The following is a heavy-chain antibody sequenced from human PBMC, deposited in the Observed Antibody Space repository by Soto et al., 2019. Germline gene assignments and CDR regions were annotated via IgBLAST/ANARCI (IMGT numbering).Heavy chain of an antibody. CDR1: GGSISSYY. CDR3: ARDTDMVRGVIKFKGMDV. Sequence: SETLSLTCTVSGGSISSYYWSWIRQPAGKGLEWIRRIYTSGSTNYNPSLKSRVTMSVDTSKNQFSLKLSSVTAADTAVYYCARDTDMVRGVIKFKGMDVWGQGTTVTVSS. V-gene: IGHV4-4*07. J-gene: IGHJ6*02. D-gene: IGHD3-10*01. CDR2: IYTSGST.